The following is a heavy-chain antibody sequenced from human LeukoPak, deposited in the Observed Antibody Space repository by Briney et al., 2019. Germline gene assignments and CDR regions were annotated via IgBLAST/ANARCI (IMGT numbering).Heavy chain of an antibody. CDR2: MNPNSGNT. V-gene: IGHV1-8*02. J-gene: IGHJ4*02. CDR1: GYTFSSYD. CDR3: ARLPKYSRPLDY. D-gene: IGHD6-6*01. Sequence: ASVKVSCKASGYTFSSYDINWVRQATGQGLEWMGWMNPNSGNTTYAQKFQGRVTMSRDTSISTAYMELSSLRSEDTAVYYCARLPKYSRPLDYWGQGTLVTVSS.